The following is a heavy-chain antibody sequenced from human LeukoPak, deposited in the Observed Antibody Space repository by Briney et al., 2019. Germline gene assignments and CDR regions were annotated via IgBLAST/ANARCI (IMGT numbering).Heavy chain of an antibody. D-gene: IGHD3-22*01. J-gene: IGHJ4*02. CDR3: TTVGAARSGYYY. Sequence: GGSLRLSCAASGFTVSSNYMSWVRQAPGKGLEWVGRIKSKTDGGTTDYAAPVKGRFTISRDDSKSTLYLQMNSLKTEDTAVYYCTTVGAARSGYYYWGQGSLVTVSS. V-gene: IGHV3-15*01. CDR2: IKSKTDGGTT. CDR1: GFTVSSNY.